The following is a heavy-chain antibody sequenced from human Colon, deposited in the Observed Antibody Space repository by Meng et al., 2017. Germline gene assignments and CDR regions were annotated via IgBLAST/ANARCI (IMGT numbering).Heavy chain of an antibody. D-gene: IGHD4-17*01. CDR2: VHHSGRT. CDR3: ATPRFGLYGEYGF. Sequence: SETLSLTCAVSGYSISSGYYCGWIRQPPGKGLEWIGSVHHSGRTYYNPSLKSRITMSVDPSTNQFSLKLSSVTAADTAVYYCATPRFGLYGEYGFWGQGTVVTVSS. J-gene: IGHJ4*02. V-gene: IGHV4-38-2*01. CDR1: GYSISSGYY.